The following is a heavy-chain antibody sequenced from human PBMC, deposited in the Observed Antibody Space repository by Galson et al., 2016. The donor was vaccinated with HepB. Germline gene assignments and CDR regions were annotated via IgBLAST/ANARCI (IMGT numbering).Heavy chain of an antibody. V-gene: IGHV3-23*01. CDR2: ISGSGDRT. J-gene: IGHJ4*02. Sequence: SLRLSCAASGFTFSTYGLSWVRQAPGKGLEWVSGISGSGDRTHYADSVKGRFTLSRDNSKNTLFLQMNSLRSDDTAFYYCARGVTGVEIDYWGQGTLVTVSS. CDR1: GFTFSTYG. D-gene: IGHD1-20*01. CDR3: ARGVTGVEIDY.